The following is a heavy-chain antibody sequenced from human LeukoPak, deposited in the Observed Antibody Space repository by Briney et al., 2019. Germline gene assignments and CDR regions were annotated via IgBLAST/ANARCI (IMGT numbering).Heavy chain of an antibody. J-gene: IGHJ4*02. D-gene: IGHD4-17*01. V-gene: IGHV3-23*01. Sequence: GGSLRLSCAASGFAFSNYAMTWVRQAPGKGLEWVSILSDSGVYTYYADSVKGRFTISRDNSNNMLYLQMNSLRAEDTAVYYCAKKAHYDAYAKYFDYWGQGTLVTVSS. CDR2: LSDSGVYT. CDR1: GFAFSNYA. CDR3: AKKAHYDAYAKYFDY.